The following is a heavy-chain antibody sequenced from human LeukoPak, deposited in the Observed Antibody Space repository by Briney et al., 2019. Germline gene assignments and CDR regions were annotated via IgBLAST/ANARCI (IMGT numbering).Heavy chain of an antibody. CDR3: ARGIESYGDYGY. CDR1: GGSISGSY. V-gene: IGHV4-59*01. CDR2: MYNSGST. Sequence: SETLSLSCTVSGGSISGSYWSWIRQPPGKGLEWIAYMYNSGSTNYNPSLKSRVTISIDTSKNQFSLKLSSLTAADTAIYYCARGIESYGDYGYWGQGILVTVSS. J-gene: IGHJ4*02. D-gene: IGHD4-17*01.